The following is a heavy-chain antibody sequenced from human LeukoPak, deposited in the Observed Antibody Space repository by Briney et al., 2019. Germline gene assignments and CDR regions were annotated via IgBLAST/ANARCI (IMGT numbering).Heavy chain of an antibody. Sequence: PGGSLRLSCTASGFTFGDYAMSWVRQAPGKGLEWVGFIRSKAYGGTTEYAASVKGRFTISRDDSKSIAYLQMNSLKTEDTAVYYCTRDDSMVRGVIYFGFDYWGQGTLVTVSS. CDR2: IRSKAYGGTT. CDR1: GFTFGDYA. D-gene: IGHD3-10*01. V-gene: IGHV3-49*04. J-gene: IGHJ4*02. CDR3: TRDDSMVRGVIYFGFDY.